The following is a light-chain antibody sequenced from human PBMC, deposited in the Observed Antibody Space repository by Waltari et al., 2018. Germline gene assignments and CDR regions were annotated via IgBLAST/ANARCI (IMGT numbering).Light chain of an antibody. CDR2: IAS. CDR1: QNIDNY. J-gene: IGKJ1*01. Sequence: DIQMTQSPSSLSASVGYRVTITCRASQNIDNYLNWYQQRPGKAPELLIYIASSLQSGVPSRFSGSGSGTDFALTISSLRPEDFATYFCQQSYNTPWTFGQGTKVEIK. CDR3: QQSYNTPWT. V-gene: IGKV1-39*01.